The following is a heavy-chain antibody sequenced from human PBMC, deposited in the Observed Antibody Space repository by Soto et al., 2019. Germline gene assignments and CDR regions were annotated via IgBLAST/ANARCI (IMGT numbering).Heavy chain of an antibody. CDR2: SRAYDGNT. CDR3: ARVSTVVRHNWSDP. D-gene: IGHD2-15*01. J-gene: IGHJ5*02. CDR1: GYTFTSYG. Sequence: QVQLVQSGAEVKKPGASVKVSCKASGYTFTSYGISWVRQAPGQGLEWMGWSRAYDGNTNYAQKLQGRVTMTTDTSTSTAHMGLRRLRADDTAVYYCARVSTVVRHNWSDPWGQGTLVTVSS. V-gene: IGHV1-18*04.